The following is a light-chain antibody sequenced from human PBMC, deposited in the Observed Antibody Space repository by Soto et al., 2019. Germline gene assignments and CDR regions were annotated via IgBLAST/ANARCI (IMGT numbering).Light chain of an antibody. Sequence: EIVMTQSPATLPVSPGERATLSCRASQSVSSNLAWYQQKPGQAPRLLIYGASTRATGGPARFSGSGSGTEFTLTISSLQSEDFAVYYCQQYNNWPLTFGGGTKVEIK. J-gene: IGKJ4*01. CDR1: QSVSSN. CDR2: GAS. CDR3: QQYNNWPLT. V-gene: IGKV3-15*01.